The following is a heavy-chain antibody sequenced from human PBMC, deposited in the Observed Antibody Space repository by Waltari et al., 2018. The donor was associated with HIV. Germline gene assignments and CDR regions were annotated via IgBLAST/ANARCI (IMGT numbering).Heavy chain of an antibody. Sequence: QVQLQESGPGLVKTSQTLSLTCTVSGGSISSSRYYWSWIRQPAGKGLEWIGRIYTSGSTNYNPSLKSRVTISVDTSKNQFSLKLSSVTAADTAVYYCAGGMIFGVVTGSYWGQGTLVTVSS. CDR1: GGSISSSRYY. D-gene: IGHD3-3*01. J-gene: IGHJ4*02. CDR3: AGGMIFGVVTGSY. CDR2: IYTSGST. V-gene: IGHV4-61*02.